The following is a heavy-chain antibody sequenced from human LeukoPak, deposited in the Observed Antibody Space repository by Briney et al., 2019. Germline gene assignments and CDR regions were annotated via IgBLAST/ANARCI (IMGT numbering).Heavy chain of an antibody. D-gene: IGHD3-16*01. Sequence: SETLSLTCAVYGGSFSGYYWSWIRQPPGKGLEWIGEINHSGSTNYNPSLRSRVTISVDKSKNQFSLKLHSVTAADTAVYYCARDGGGFDPWGQGTLVTVSS. CDR1: GGSFSGYY. V-gene: IGHV4-34*01. CDR3: ARDGGGFDP. J-gene: IGHJ5*02. CDR2: INHSGST.